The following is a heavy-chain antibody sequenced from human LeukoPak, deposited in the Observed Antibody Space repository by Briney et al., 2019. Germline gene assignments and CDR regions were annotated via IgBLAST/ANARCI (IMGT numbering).Heavy chain of an antibody. CDR2: ISSNGGST. V-gene: IGHV3-64D*06. CDR3: VKGSSDLYYYYGMDV. J-gene: IGHJ6*02. CDR1: GFTFSSYA. Sequence: GGSLRLSCSASGFTFSSYAMHWVRQAPGKGLEYVSAISSNGGSTYYADSVKGRFTISRDNSKNTLYLQVSSLRAEDTAVYYCVKGSSDLYYYYGMDVWGQGTTVTVSS. D-gene: IGHD3-10*01.